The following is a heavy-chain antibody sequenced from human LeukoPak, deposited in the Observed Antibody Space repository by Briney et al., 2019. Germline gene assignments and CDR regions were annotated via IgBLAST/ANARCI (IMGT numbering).Heavy chain of an antibody. CDR3: ARVGDSSSWFSWFDP. Sequence: SETLSLTCTVSGGSISSYYWSWIRQPAGKGLEWNGRIYTSGSTNYNPSLKSRVTMSVDTSKNQFSLKLSSVTAADTAVYYCARVGDSSSWFSWFDPWGQGTLVTVSS. D-gene: IGHD6-13*01. V-gene: IGHV4-4*07. CDR1: GGSISSYY. J-gene: IGHJ5*02. CDR2: IYTSGST.